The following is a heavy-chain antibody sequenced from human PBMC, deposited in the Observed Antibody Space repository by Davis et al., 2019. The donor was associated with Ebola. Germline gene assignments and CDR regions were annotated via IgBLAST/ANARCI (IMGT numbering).Heavy chain of an antibody. CDR1: GGSISSGGYY. D-gene: IGHD3-3*01. CDR3: AGVRFLEWPYDY. J-gene: IGHJ4*02. Sequence: SETLSLTCTVSGGSISSGGYYWSWIRQHPGKGLEWIGYIYYSGSTNYNPSLKSRVTISVDTSKNQFSLKLSSVTAADTAVYYCAGVRFLEWPYDYWGQGTLVTVSS. V-gene: IGHV4-61*08. CDR2: IYYSGST.